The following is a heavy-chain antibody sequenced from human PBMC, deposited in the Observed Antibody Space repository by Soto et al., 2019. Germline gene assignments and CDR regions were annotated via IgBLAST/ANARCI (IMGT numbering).Heavy chain of an antibody. D-gene: IGHD3-10*01. V-gene: IGHV1-69*12. CDR3: ARDVLGFGYTYADV. CDR2: IIPIGGTA. CDR1: GGTFSSYA. J-gene: IGHJ6*02. Sequence: QVQLVQSGAEVKKPGSSVKVSCKASGGTFSSYAISWVRQAPGQGLEWMGGIIPIGGTANYAQKFQGRVTITADESTSTAYRERGSRTSEDTAVYYCARDVLGFGYTYADVWGQGTTVTVSS.